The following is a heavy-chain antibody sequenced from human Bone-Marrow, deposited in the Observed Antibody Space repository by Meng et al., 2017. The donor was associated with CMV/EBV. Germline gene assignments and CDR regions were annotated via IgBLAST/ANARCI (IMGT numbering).Heavy chain of an antibody. CDR2: IKSDGSNT. J-gene: IGHJ5*02. V-gene: IGHV3-74*01. CDR1: VFPFDSCW. D-gene: IGHD2-2*01. Sequence: PVFPFDSCWMHWVRPAPGKGLVWVSRIKSDGSNTNYAVSVTGRFTISRDSAKNTLYLQMNSLRAEDTAVYYCARVHCSTTSCYWFDPWGHGTLVTVS. CDR3: ARVHCSTTSCYWFDP.